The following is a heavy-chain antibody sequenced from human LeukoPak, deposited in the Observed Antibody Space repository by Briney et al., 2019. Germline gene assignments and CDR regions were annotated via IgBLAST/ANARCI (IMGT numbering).Heavy chain of an antibody. CDR1: GGSISSYY. CDR2: IYYSGST. D-gene: IGHD1-1*01. V-gene: IGHV4-59*08. J-gene: IGHJ3*02. Sequence: SETLSLTCTVSGGSISSYYWSWIRQPPGKGLEWIGYIYYSGSTNYNPSLKSRVTISVDTSKNQFSLKLSSVAAADTAVYYCARHAPLQVERHPQVAFDIWGQGTMVTVSS. CDR3: ARHAPLQVERHPQVAFDI.